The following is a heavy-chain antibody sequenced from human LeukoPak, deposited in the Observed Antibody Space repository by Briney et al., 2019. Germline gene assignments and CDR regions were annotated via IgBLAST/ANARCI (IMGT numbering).Heavy chain of an antibody. D-gene: IGHD2-15*01. V-gene: IGHV1-18*01. J-gene: IGHJ5*02. CDR1: GYRFTSYG. CDR2: ISAYNGNT. Sequence: ASVKVSCKASGYRFTSYGITRVRQAPGQGLEWMGWISAYNGNTNYAQKLQGRVTLTTDTSTSTAYMELRSLRSDDTAVYYCAREGYCSGGTCYSTMNWFDPWGQGTLVTVSS. CDR3: AREGYCSGGTCYSTMNWFDP.